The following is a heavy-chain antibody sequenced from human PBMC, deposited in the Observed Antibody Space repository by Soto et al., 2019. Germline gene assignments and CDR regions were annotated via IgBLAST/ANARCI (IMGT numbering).Heavy chain of an antibody. CDR2: IDPSDSYT. Sequence: PGESLKISCQGSGYSFTSYWISWVRQMPGKGLEWMGRIDPSDSYTNYSPSFQGHVTISADKSISTAYLQWSSLKASDTAMYYCARGGQQLEWFVTINWGQGTLVTVSS. CDR1: GYSFTSYW. CDR3: ARGGQQLEWFVTIN. D-gene: IGHD6-13*01. V-gene: IGHV5-10-1*01. J-gene: IGHJ4*02.